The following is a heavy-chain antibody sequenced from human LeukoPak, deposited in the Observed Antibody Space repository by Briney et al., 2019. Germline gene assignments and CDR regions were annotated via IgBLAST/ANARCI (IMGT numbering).Heavy chain of an antibody. J-gene: IGHJ4*02. D-gene: IGHD3-3*01. Sequence: GGSLRLSCAASGFTFSSYGMHWVRQAPGKGLEWVAVIWYDGSNKYYADSVKGRFTISRDNSKNTLYLQMNSLRAEDTAVYYCAREPFWSGYYSNLHFDYWGQGTLVTVSS. CDR1: GFTFSSYG. CDR3: AREPFWSGYYSNLHFDY. V-gene: IGHV3-33*01. CDR2: IWYDGSNK.